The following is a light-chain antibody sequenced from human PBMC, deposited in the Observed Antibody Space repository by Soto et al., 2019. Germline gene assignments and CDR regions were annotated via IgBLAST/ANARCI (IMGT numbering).Light chain of an antibody. V-gene: IGKV3-15*01. J-gene: IGKJ4*01. Sequence: EKVMTQSPVTLSVSPGERVTLSCRASQSVFSNLAWYQQKPGQAPRLLIYEASTRATGIPARFSGSGSGTDFTLTIKSLQSEDFAVYYCQQYNNWPLTFGGGTKVEIK. CDR3: QQYNNWPLT. CDR2: EAS. CDR1: QSVFSN.